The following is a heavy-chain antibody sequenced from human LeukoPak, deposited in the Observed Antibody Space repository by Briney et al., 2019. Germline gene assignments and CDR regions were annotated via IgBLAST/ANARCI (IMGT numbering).Heavy chain of an antibody. Sequence: GGSLRLSCAASGFTLSRYAMHWVRQAPGKGLDWVAVISSDGNRKDYGDAVKGRFTISRDDSENTLFLQINSLRAEDTAVYYCAKHYYDSSGYFCPFDYWGQGTLVTVSS. CDR3: AKHYYDSSGYFCPFDY. CDR1: GFTLSRYA. J-gene: IGHJ4*02. V-gene: IGHV3-30-3*02. CDR2: ISSDGNRK. D-gene: IGHD3-22*01.